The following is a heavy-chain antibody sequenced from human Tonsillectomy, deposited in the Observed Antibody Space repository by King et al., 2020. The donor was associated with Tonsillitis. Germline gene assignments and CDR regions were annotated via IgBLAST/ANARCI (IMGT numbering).Heavy chain of an antibody. J-gene: IGHJ4*02. D-gene: IGHD2-2*01. CDR1: GGSFSGYY. CDR3: ARGRYLGSTSCAGY. V-gene: IGHV4-34*01. Sequence: VQLQQWGAGLLKPSETLSLTCAVYGGSFSGYYWSWIRQPPGKGLEWIGEINHSGSTNYNPSLKIRVTISVDTSKNQFSLKLSSVTAADTAVYYCARGRYLGSTSCAGYWGQGTLVTVSS. CDR2: INHSGST.